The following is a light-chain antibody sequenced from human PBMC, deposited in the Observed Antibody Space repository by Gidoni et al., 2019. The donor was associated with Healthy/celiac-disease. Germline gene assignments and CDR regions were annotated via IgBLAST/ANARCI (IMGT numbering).Light chain of an antibody. J-gene: IGKJ1*01. CDR1: QSVSSSY. V-gene: IGKV3-20*01. CDR2: GAS. CDR3: QQYGSSPET. Sequence: EIVLTQSPGTLSLSPGERATLSCRASQSVSSSYLAWYQQKPGQAPRLLIYGASSRATGIPDRFRGSGSGTDFTLTISRLEPEDFAVYYCQQYGSSPETFXXXTKVEIK.